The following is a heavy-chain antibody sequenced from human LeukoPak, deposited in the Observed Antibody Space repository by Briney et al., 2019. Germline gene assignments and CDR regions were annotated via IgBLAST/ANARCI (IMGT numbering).Heavy chain of an antibody. CDR3: ARTARGRITMIVADAFDI. V-gene: IGHV3-66*01. D-gene: IGHD3-22*01. CDR2: IYSGGST. Sequence: GGSLRLSCAASGFTVSSNYMSWVRQAPGKGLEWVSIIYSGGSTYYADSVKGKFTISRDNSKNTLYLQMNSLRAEDTAVYYCARTARGRITMIVADAFDIWGQGTMVTVSS. CDR1: GFTVSSNY. J-gene: IGHJ3*02.